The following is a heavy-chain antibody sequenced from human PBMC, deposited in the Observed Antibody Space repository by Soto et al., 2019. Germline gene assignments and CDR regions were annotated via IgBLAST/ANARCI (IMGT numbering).Heavy chain of an antibody. CDR1: GFTFSSYS. CDR2: ISSSSSTI. Sequence: EVQLVESGGGLVQPGGSLRLSCAASGFTFSSYSMNWVRQAPGKGLEWVSYISSSSSTIYYADSVKGRFTISRDNAKNSLYLQMNSLRAEDPAVYYCARRYCSSTSCYVYYYYYMDVWGKGTTVTVSS. J-gene: IGHJ6*03. V-gene: IGHV3-48*01. CDR3: ARRYCSSTSCYVYYYYYMDV. D-gene: IGHD2-2*01.